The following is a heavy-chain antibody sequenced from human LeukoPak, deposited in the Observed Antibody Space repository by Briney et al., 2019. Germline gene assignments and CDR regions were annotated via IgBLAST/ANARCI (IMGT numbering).Heavy chain of an antibody. D-gene: IGHD2-2*01. CDR1: SGSISSYY. CDR3: ATYCSSTSCPHRRAFDI. Sequence: SETLSLTCTVSSGSISSYYWSWIRQPPGKGLEWIGYIYYSGSTNYNPSLKSRVTISVDTSKNQFSLKLSSVTAADTAVYYCATYCSSTSCPHRRAFDIWGQGTMVTVSS. V-gene: IGHV4-59*08. CDR2: IYYSGST. J-gene: IGHJ3*02.